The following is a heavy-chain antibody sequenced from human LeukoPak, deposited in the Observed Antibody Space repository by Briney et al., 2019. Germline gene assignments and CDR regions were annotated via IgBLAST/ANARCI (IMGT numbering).Heavy chain of an antibody. J-gene: IGHJ4*02. CDR1: GYTFTGYY. V-gene: IGHV1-2*02. Sequence: ASVKVSCKASGYTFTGYYMHWVRQAPGQGLEWMGWINPNSGGTNYAQKFQGRVTMTRDTSISTAYMELSRLRSDDTAVYYCARYYYGSGLHYFYYWGQGTLVTVSS. CDR3: ARYYYGSGLHYFYY. CDR2: INPNSGGT. D-gene: IGHD3-10*01.